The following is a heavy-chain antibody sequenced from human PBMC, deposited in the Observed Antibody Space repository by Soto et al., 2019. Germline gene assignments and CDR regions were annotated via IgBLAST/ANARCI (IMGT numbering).Heavy chain of an antibody. V-gene: IGHV3-48*02. Sequence: QLGGSLRLSCAASGFTFSSYSMNWVRQAPGKGPEWVSYISSLSSTIYYADSVKGRFTISRDNAKNSLYLEMNSLRDDDTAVYYCARDYSSSWYWDMDAWGQGTTVTVSS. CDR3: ARDYSSSWYWDMDA. CDR1: GFTFSSYS. J-gene: IGHJ6*02. CDR2: ISSLSSTI. D-gene: IGHD6-13*01.